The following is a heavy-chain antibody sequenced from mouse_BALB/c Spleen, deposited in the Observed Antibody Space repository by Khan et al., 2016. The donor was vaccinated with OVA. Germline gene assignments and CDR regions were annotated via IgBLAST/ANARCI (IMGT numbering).Heavy chain of an antibody. J-gene: IGHJ2*01. CDR2: TNPTNGRT. Sequence: QVQLQQSGAELVKAGASVKMSCKASGYTFTSYWMHWVKQRLGQGLEWFAETNPTNGRTYYNEKFKSKATLTVDKSSSTAYMQLSGPTFEDSACDNGSRIKKIVATYFDYWGQGTTLTVSS. CDR1: GYTFTSYW. CDR3: SRIKKIVATYFDY. V-gene: IGHV1S81*02. D-gene: IGHD1-1*01.